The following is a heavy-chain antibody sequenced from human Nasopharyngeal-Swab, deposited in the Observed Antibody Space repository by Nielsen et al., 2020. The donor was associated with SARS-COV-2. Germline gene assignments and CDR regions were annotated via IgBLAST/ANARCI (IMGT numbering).Heavy chain of an antibody. CDR2: ISYDGSNK. CDR3: ARGPGYYYDSSGSFPVY. Sequence: GESLKISCAASGFTFSSYAMHWVRQAPGKGLEWVAVISYDGSNKYYADSVKGRFTISRDNSKNTLYLQMSSLRAEDTAVYYCARGPGYYYDSSGSFPVYWGQGTLVTVSS. CDR1: GFTFSSYA. J-gene: IGHJ4*02. V-gene: IGHV3-30-3*01. D-gene: IGHD3-22*01.